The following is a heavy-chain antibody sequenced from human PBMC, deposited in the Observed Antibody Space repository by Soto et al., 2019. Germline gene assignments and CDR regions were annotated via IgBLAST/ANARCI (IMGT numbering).Heavy chain of an antibody. CDR3: AREVYYDLWSGFNTHPYYFDD. Sequence: QVQLVESGGGVVQPGRSLRLSCAASGFTFSRHTMHWVRQAPGKGLEWVAALSEDGSNTYYADSVKGRFTISRDNSKNTLYLQMNSLSSEDTAVHHCAREVYYDLWSGFNTHPYYFDDWGQGTLVTVSS. V-gene: IGHV3-30-3*01. CDR2: LSEDGSNT. J-gene: IGHJ4*02. D-gene: IGHD3-3*01. CDR1: GFTFSRHT.